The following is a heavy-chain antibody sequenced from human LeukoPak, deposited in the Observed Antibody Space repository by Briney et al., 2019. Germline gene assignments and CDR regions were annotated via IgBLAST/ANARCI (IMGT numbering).Heavy chain of an antibody. Sequence: ASVKVSCKASGYTFITSDISWVRQAPGQGLEWMGWISAYNGNTNYAQKIQGRLTMTTDTSTNTAYMELRSLRSDDTAVYYCARCAVADTLSAYYFDYWGQGTLVTVSS. CDR1: GYTFITSD. D-gene: IGHD6-19*01. V-gene: IGHV1-18*01. CDR2: ISAYNGNT. CDR3: ARCAVADTLSAYYFDY. J-gene: IGHJ4*02.